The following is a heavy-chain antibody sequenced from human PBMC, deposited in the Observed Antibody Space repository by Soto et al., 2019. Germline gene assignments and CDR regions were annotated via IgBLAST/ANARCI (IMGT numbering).Heavy chain of an antibody. CDR3: AREGGATDNWFAP. CDR2: ISHSGRT. D-gene: IGHD5-12*01. Sequence: QVQLLQSGAGLLKPSETLSLTCAVSGASFSDFYWSWIRQSPGKGLEWIGEISHSGRTNYNPSLKSRVTISVDTSKNQFSLRLTSVTAADTAVYYCAREGGATDNWFAPWGQGTLVIVSS. J-gene: IGHJ5*02. V-gene: IGHV4-34*01. CDR1: GASFSDFY.